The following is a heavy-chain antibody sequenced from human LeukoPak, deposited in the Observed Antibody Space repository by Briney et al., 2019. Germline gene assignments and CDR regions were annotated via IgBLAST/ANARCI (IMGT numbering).Heavy chain of an antibody. Sequence: PSQTLSLTCAISGDSVSSNSAAWNWIRQSPSRGLEWLGRTYYRSKWYNDYAGSVKSRITINSDTSKNQFSLQLNSVTPEDTAAYYCARVRFPYPASAGLDYWGQGTLVTVSS. CDR1: GDSVSSNSAA. J-gene: IGHJ4*02. CDR3: ARVRFPYPASAGLDY. V-gene: IGHV6-1*01. D-gene: IGHD6-13*01. CDR2: TYYRSKWYN.